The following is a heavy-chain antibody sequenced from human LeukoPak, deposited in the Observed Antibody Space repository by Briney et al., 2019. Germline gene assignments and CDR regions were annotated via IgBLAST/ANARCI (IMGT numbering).Heavy chain of an antibody. Sequence: SETLSLTCTVSGGSISSSSYYWGWIRQPPGKGLEWIGSIYYSGSTYYNPSLKSRVTISVDTSKNQFSLNLNSVTAADTAVYYCAREGGAGTGFDYWGQGTLVTVSS. J-gene: IGHJ4*02. CDR1: GGSISSSSYY. CDR2: IYYSGST. CDR3: AREGGAGTGFDY. D-gene: IGHD1-1*01. V-gene: IGHV4-39*07.